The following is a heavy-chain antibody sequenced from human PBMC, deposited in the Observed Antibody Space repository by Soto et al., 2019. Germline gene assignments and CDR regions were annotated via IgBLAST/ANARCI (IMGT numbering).Heavy chain of an antibody. V-gene: IGHV1-46*03. CDR2: INPSGGST. D-gene: IGHD1-7*01. CDR3: ATPPRTVAGTN. Sequence: GASVKVSCKASGYTFTSYYMHWVRQAPGQGLEWMGIINPSGGSTSYAQKFQGRVTMTRDASTSTVYMELSSLRSEDTAVYYCATPPRTVAGTNWGQGTLVTVSS. CDR1: GYTFTSYY. J-gene: IGHJ4*02.